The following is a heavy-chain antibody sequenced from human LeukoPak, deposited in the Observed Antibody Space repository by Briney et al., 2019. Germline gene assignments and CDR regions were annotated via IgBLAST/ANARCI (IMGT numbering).Heavy chain of an antibody. CDR3: ATDLRYFDWFLDY. Sequence: GGSLRLSCAASGFTFSSYSMNWVRQAPGKGLEWVASISSSSSYIYYADSVKGRFTISRDNAKNSLYLQMNSLRAEDTAVYYCATDLRYFDWFLDYWGQGTLVTVSS. D-gene: IGHD3-9*01. V-gene: IGHV3-21*01. CDR1: GFTFSSYS. J-gene: IGHJ4*02. CDR2: ISSSSSYI.